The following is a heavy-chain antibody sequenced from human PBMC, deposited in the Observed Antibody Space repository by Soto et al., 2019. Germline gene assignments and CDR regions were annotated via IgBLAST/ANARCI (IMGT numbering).Heavy chain of an antibody. D-gene: IGHD3-22*01. J-gene: IGHJ4*02. Sequence: QITLKESGPTLVKPTQTLTLTCTFSGFSLSTSGVGVGWIRQPPGKALEWLALIYWDDDKRYSPSLKSRLTITKDTSKSQVVLTMTNMDPVDTATYYCAHTGDYYDSSGYYYVWYFDYWGQGTLVTVSS. CDR2: IYWDDDK. V-gene: IGHV2-5*02. CDR1: GFSLSTSGVG. CDR3: AHTGDYYDSSGYYYVWYFDY.